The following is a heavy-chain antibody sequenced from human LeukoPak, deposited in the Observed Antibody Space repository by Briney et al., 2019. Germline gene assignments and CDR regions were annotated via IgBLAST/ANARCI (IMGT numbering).Heavy chain of an antibody. CDR3: AKAAYYYGSGSYYYFDY. D-gene: IGHD3-10*01. CDR2: ISWNSGSI. CDR1: GSTFHDYA. Sequence: GESLTLSCAASGSTFHDYAMHWVRQAPGKGLEWVSGISWNSGSIGYADSVKGRFTISRDNAKNSLYLQMNSLRAEDMALYYCAKAAYYYGSGSYYYFDYWGQGTLVTVSS. J-gene: IGHJ4*02. V-gene: IGHV3-9*03.